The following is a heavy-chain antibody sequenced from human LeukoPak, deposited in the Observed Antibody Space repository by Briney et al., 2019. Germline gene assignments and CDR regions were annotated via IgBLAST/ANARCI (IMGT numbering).Heavy chain of an antibody. D-gene: IGHD3-3*01. V-gene: IGHV4-59*01. CDR3: ARGPNYDFWSGYGAFDY. Sequence: SETLSLTCTVSGGSISSYYWSWIRQPPGKGLEWIGYIYYSGSTNYNPSLKSRVTISVDTSKNQFSLKLRSVTAAATAVYYCARGPNYDFWSGYGAFDYWGQGTLVTVSS. CDR1: GGSISSYY. J-gene: IGHJ4*02. CDR2: IYYSGST.